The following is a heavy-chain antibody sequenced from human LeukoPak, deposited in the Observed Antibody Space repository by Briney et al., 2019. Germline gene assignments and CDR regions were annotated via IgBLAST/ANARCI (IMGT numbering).Heavy chain of an antibody. CDR1: GGSISSSSYY. CDR3: ARADRGWGATFGY. J-gene: IGHJ4*02. D-gene: IGHD1-26*01. Sequence: NASETLSLTCTVSGGSISSSSYYWGWIRQPPGKGLEWIGSIYYSGSTYYNPSLKSRVTISVDTSKNQFSLKLSSVTAADTAVYYCARADRGWGATFGYWGQGTLVTVSS. CDR2: IYYSGST. V-gene: IGHV4-39*01.